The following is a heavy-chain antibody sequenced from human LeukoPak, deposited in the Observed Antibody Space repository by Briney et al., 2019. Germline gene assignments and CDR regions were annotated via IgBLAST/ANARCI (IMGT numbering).Heavy chain of an antibody. Sequence: GASVKVSCKASGGTFSSYAVSWVRQAPGQGLEWMGWISAYNGNTNYAQKLQGRVTMTTDTSTSTAYMELRSLRSDDTAVYYCARDVVATIRGGGAFDIWGQGTMVTVSS. D-gene: IGHD5-12*01. J-gene: IGHJ3*02. CDR2: ISAYNGNT. V-gene: IGHV1-18*01. CDR1: GGTFSSYA. CDR3: ARDVVATIRGGGAFDI.